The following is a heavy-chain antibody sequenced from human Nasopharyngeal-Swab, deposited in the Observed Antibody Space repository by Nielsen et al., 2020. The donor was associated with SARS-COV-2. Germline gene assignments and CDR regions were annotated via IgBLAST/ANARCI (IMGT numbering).Heavy chain of an antibody. CDR2: IYYSGST. D-gene: IGHD3-3*02. CDR3: ARPSRHFWSGQDPWFDP. Sequence: SKTLSLTCTVSGGSISSYYWSWIRQPPGKGLEWIGYIYYSGSTNYNPSLKSRVTISVDTSKNQFSLKLSSVTAADTAVYYCARPSRHFWSGQDPWFDPWGQGTLVTVSS. V-gene: IGHV4-59*01. J-gene: IGHJ5*02. CDR1: GGSISSYY.